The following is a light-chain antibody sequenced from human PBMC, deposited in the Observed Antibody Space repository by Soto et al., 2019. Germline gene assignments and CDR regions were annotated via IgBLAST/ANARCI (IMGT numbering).Light chain of an antibody. J-gene: IGLJ1*01. V-gene: IGLV1-40*01. CDR1: SSDIGAGSE. CDR3: QSYDNSLSAYV. Sequence: QAVVTQPPSLSGAPGQRVTISCTGSSSDIGAGSEVHWYQQLPGTAPKLLIFGSTNRPSGVPDRFSGSKSATSASLAITGRQAEDEADYYCQSYDNSLSAYVFGTGTKVTVL. CDR2: GST.